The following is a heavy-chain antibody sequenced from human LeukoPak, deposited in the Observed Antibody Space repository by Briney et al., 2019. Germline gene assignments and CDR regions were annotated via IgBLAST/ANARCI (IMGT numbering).Heavy chain of an antibody. D-gene: IGHD5-18*01. CDR2: ISHESIRI. Sequence: PGGSLRLSCAASGFTFSSYSMNWVRQAPGKGLEWISYISHESIRIFYADFVEGRFTVSRDDAKNALYLQMNSLRVEDTAVYYCARDPGYSYAMDSWGQGTLVIVSS. V-gene: IGHV3-48*01. CDR3: ARDPGYSYAMDS. CDR1: GFTFSSYS. J-gene: IGHJ4*02.